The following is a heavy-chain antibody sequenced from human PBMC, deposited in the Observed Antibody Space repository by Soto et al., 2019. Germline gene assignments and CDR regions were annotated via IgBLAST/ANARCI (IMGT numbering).Heavy chain of an antibody. CDR2: IHYSGSV. CDR3: ARFGYCFGGSCYPHQKHIDV. J-gene: IGHJ6*03. V-gene: IGHV4-30-4*01. CDR1: GGSIRSEYYH. Sequence: TSETLSLSCTVSGGSIRSEYYHWTWIRQAPGKGLEWIGYIHYSGSVHYNPSLQSRLTMSVDTSKNLFSLNLSSVTAADTAVYYCARFGYCFGGSCYPHQKHIDVRAKRTTVTGSS. D-gene: IGHD2-15*01.